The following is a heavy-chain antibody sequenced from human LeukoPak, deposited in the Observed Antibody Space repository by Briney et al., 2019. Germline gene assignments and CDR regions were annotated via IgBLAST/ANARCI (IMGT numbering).Heavy chain of an antibody. J-gene: IGHJ3*02. CDR1: GFIFRRHA. CDR3: AKRSYDRSGHDAFDI. Sequence: GGSLRLSRAACGFIFRRHAVRCVRQAPAKGLEWGSDISTSGGITYYADSVRGRLTISRDNSKNTLYLQMNSLRAQDTAVYYCAKRSYDRSGHDAFDIWGQGTMVTVSS. D-gene: IGHD3-22*01. CDR2: ISTSGGIT. V-gene: IGHV3-23*01.